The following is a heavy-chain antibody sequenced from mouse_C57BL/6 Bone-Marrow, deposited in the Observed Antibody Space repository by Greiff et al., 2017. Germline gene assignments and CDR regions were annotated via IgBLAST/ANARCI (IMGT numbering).Heavy chain of an antibody. CDR3: ARSPSTAQATGPWFAY. V-gene: IGHV1-82*01. D-gene: IGHD3-2*02. CDR1: GYAFSSSW. Sequence: QVQLKQSGPELVKPGASVKISCKASGYAFSSSWMNWVKQRPGKGLEWIGRIYPGDGDTNYNGKFKGKATLTADKSSSTAYMQLSSLTSEDSAVYFCARSPSTAQATGPWFAYWGQGTLVTVSA. CDR2: IYPGDGDT. J-gene: IGHJ3*01.